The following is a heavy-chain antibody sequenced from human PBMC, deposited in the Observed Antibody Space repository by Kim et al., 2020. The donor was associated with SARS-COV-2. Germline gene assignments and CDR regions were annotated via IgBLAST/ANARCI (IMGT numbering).Heavy chain of an antibody. J-gene: IGHJ4*01. D-gene: IGHD2-2*01. Sequence: GGSLRLSCVASGFTFSNDRMTWVRQPPGMGLDWLANIRGDGAEKYYVDSVNGRFTISRDNAKNSLYLQMNSLRDEDTAVYYCSRHYCNNTGCSGLDYWG. V-gene: IGHV3-7*01. CDR2: IRGDGAEK. CDR1: GFTFSNDR. CDR3: SRHYCNNTGCSGLDY.